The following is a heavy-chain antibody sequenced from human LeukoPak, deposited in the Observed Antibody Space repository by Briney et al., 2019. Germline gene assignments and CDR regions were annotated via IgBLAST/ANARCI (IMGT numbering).Heavy chain of an antibody. CDR2: INTKSKTI. CDR3: VRDQDWAFDY. Sequence: SGGSLRLSCAASGFTFSSYTMNWIRQAPGKGLEWISFINTKSKTIYYADSVKGRFTISRDNAKNLLHLQMNSLRAEDTALYFCVRDQDWAFDYWGQGTLATVSS. V-gene: IGHV3-48*01. J-gene: IGHJ4*02. D-gene: IGHD3-9*01. CDR1: GFTFSSYT.